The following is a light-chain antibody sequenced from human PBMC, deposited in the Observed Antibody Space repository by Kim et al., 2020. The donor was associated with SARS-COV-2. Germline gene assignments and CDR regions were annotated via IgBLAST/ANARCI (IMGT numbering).Light chain of an antibody. V-gene: IGKV3-15*01. J-gene: IGKJ1*01. CDR1: QSVGRN. CDR2: DAS. CDR3: QQYDDWPPWT. Sequence: SPGERATPSCRASQSVGRNVAWYQQKPGQAPRLLIYDASTRATGIPARFSGSGSGTEFTLTISSLQSEDLAVYCCQQYDDWPPWTFGQGTKVDIK.